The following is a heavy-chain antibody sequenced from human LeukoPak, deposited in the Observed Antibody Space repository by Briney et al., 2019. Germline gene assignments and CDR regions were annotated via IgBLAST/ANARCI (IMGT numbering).Heavy chain of an antibody. CDR3: TRGRRATHDY. J-gene: IGHJ4*02. Sequence: GGSLRLSCAAAGFTFSDSYMSWIRQAPGRGLEWGGFIRRKAYGGTTEYDASVKGRFTISRDDSKSIAYLQMNSLKTEDTAEYYCTRGRRATHDYWGQGTLVTVSS. D-gene: IGHD1-26*01. CDR2: IRRKAYGGTT. V-gene: IGHV3-49*03. CDR1: GFTFSDSY.